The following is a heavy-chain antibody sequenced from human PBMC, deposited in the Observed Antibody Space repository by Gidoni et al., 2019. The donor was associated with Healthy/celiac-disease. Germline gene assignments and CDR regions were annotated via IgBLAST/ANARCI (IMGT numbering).Heavy chain of an antibody. CDR2: IYYSGST. CDR3: ARDESGDRDAFDI. V-gene: IGHV4-31*03. CDR1: GGSISSGGYY. J-gene: IGHJ3*02. D-gene: IGHD7-27*01. Sequence: QVQLQESGPGLVKPSQTLSLTCTVSGGSISSGGYYWSWIRQHPGKGLEWIGYIYYSGSTYYNPSLKSRVTISVGTSKNQFSLKLSSVTAADTAVYYCARDESGDRDAFDIWGQGTMVTVSS.